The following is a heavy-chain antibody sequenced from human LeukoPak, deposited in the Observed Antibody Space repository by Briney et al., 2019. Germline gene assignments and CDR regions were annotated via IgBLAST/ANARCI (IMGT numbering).Heavy chain of an antibody. J-gene: IGHJ4*02. V-gene: IGHV4-38-2*02. CDR1: GYSIGSGYY. Sequence: PSETLSLTCTVSGYSIGSGYYWGWIRQPPGKGLEWIGSIYHSGSTYYNPSLKSRVTISVDTSKNQFSLKLSSVTAADTAVYYCARSSYYYDSSGFQYYFDYWGQGTLVTVSS. D-gene: IGHD3-22*01. CDR2: IYHSGST. CDR3: ARSSYYYDSSGFQYYFDY.